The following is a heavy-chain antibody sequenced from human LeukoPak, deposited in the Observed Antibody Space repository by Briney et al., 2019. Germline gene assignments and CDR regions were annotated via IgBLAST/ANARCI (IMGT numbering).Heavy chain of an antibody. CDR2: ISSGTSYI. CDR1: GFTFSSYS. V-gene: IGHV3-21*04. CDR3: ARAGGGSYYFDY. D-gene: IGHD1-26*01. J-gene: IGHJ4*02. Sequence: PGGSLRLSCAASGFTFSSYSMNWVRQAPGKGLEWVSSISSGTSYIYYADSVKGRFTISRDNAKNSLYLQMNSLRSEGTAVYYCARAGGGSYYFDYWGQGTLVTVSS.